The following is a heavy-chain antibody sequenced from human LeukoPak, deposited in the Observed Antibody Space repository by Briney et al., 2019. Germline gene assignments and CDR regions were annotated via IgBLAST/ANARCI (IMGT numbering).Heavy chain of an antibody. V-gene: IGHV3-9*01. Sequence: GGSLRLSCAASGFTFDDYAMHWVRQAPGKGLEWVSGISWNSGSIGYADSVKGRFTISRDNAKNSLYLQMNSLRAEDTALCYCAKSSGYGDPPDYWGQGTLVTVSS. CDR3: AKSSGYGDPPDY. CDR2: ISWNSGSI. CDR1: GFTFDDYA. J-gene: IGHJ4*02. D-gene: IGHD4-17*01.